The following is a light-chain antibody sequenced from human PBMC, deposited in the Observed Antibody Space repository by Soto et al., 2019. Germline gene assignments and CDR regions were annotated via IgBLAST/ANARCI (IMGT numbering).Light chain of an antibody. CDR2: GAS. CDR3: HQYNTWPAYT. J-gene: IGKJ2*01. V-gene: IGKV3D-15*01. Sequence: EIVMTQSPATLSVSPGERATLSCRASQSVSSNLAWYQQKPGQAPRLLIYGASTRATGIPARFSGSGSGTEFTLTFSSLQSEDCAVYYYHQYNTWPAYTFGPQTQLEIK. CDR1: QSVSSN.